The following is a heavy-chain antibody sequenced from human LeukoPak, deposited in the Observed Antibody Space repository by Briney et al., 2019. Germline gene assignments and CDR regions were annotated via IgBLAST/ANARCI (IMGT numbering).Heavy chain of an antibody. CDR1: GFTFSDYY. V-gene: IGHV3-11*04. D-gene: IGHD6-6*01. CDR2: ISSSGSTI. Sequence: PGGSLRLSCAAYGFTFSDYYMSWIRQAPGEGLEWVSYISSSGSTIYYADSVKGRFTISRDNAKNSLYLQMNSLRAEDTAVYYCARGEWSSSPFDYWGQGTLVTVSS. J-gene: IGHJ4*02. CDR3: ARGEWSSSPFDY.